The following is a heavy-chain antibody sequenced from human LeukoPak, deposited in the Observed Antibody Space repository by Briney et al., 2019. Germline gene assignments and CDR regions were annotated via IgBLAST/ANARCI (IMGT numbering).Heavy chain of an antibody. D-gene: IGHD3-22*01. J-gene: IGHJ5*02. CDR2: IIPIFGTA. CDR1: GGTFSSYA. V-gene: IGHV1-69*13. CDR3: ASLFSSGPLGGP. Sequence: ASVKVSCKASGGTFSSYAISWVRQAPGQGLEWMGGIIPIFGTANYAQKFQGRVTITADESTSTAYMELSSLRSEDTAVYYCASLFSSGPLGGPWGQGTLVTVSS.